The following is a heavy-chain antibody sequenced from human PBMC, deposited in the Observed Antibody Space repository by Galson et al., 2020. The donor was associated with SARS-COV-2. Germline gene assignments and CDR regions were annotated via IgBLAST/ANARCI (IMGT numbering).Heavy chain of an antibody. CDR3: ARLTVTRLLDY. CDR1: GGSISSYY. CDR2: IYYSGST. Sequence: SETLSLTCTVSGGSISSYYWSWIRQPPGKGLEWIGYIYYSGSTNYNPSLKSRVTISVDTSKNQFSLKLSSVTAADTAVYYCARLTVTRLLDYWGQGTLVTVSS. V-gene: IGHV4-59*01. J-gene: IGHJ4*02. D-gene: IGHD4-17*01.